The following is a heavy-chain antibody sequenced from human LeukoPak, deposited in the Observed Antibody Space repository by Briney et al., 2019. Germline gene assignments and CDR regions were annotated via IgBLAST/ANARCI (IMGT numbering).Heavy chain of an antibody. CDR1: GYTFTSYY. J-gene: IGHJ6*03. Sequence: ASVKVSCKASGYTFTSYYMHWVRQAPGQGLEWMGIINPSGGSTSYAQKFQGRVTMTRDMSTSTVYMELSSLRSEDTAVYYCAKKAVTADYYYYYYMDVWGKGTTVTVSS. CDR2: INPSGGST. D-gene: IGHD2-21*02. V-gene: IGHV1-46*01. CDR3: AKKAVTADYYYYYYMDV.